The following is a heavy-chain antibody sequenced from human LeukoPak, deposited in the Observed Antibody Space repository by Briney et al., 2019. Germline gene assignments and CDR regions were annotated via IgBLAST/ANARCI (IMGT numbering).Heavy chain of an antibody. CDR1: GYSFPNYW. J-gene: IGHJ4*02. D-gene: IGHD6-13*01. CDR2: IYPGDSDT. Sequence: GESLKISCKGFGYSFPNYWVGWVRQVPGKGLEWMGIIYPGDSDTRYSPSFRGQVTISADKSISTAYLQWSSLKASDTAMYYCARQAYTSSWTGPLFDYWAQGTLVTVSS. CDR3: ARQAYTSSWTGPLFDY. V-gene: IGHV5-51*01.